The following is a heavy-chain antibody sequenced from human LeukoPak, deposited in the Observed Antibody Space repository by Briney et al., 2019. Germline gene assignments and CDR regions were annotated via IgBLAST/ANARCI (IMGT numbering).Heavy chain of an antibody. CDR2: ISSNGGST. Sequence: GGSLRLSCAASGFXFSVSVIHWVRQAPGKGQEYVSNISSNGGSTSYANSVKGRFTISRDNSKNTLYLQMGSLRAEDMAVYYCARDLSGGGLDYWGQGTLVTVSS. D-gene: IGHD3-10*01. CDR3: ARDLSGGGLDY. V-gene: IGHV3-64*01. J-gene: IGHJ4*02. CDR1: GFXFSVSV.